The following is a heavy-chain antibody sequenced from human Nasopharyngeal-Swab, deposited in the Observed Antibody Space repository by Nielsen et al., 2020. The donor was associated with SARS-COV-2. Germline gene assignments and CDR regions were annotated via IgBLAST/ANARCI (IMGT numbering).Heavy chain of an antibody. Sequence: GALRLSCSASGFTFSSYAMHWVRQAPGKGLEYVSAISSNGGSTYYADSVKGRFTISRDNSKNTLYLQMSSLRAEDTAVYYCVKDLGTGVRFDPWGQGTLVTVSS. J-gene: IGHJ5*02. CDR2: ISSNGGST. D-gene: IGHD3-10*01. V-gene: IGHV3-64D*06. CDR3: VKDLGTGVRFDP. CDR1: GFTFSSYA.